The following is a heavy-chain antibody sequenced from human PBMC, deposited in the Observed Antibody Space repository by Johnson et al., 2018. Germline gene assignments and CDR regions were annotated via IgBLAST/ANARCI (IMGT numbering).Heavy chain of an antibody. V-gene: IGHV3-30*03. J-gene: IGHJ3*02. D-gene: IGHD6-19*01. Sequence: VQLVETGGGVVQXGRSLRLSCAVSGLTLSRSIMHWVRQAPGKGLEWVALISHDESLKGYADSEKGRFTISRDISKNTLYLQMNSLRPEDTAGYYCAREGFSSGRAGVFDIWGQGTLVTVSS. CDR1: GLTLSRSI. CDR3: AREGFSSGRAGVFDI. CDR2: ISHDESLK.